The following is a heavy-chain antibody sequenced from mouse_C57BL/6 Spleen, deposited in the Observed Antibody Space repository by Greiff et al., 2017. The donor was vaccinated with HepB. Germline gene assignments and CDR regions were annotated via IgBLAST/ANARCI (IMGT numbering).Heavy chain of an antibody. V-gene: IGHV1-80*01. CDR1: GYAFSSYW. J-gene: IGHJ1*03. Sequence: VQLQQSGAELVKPGASVKISCKASGYAFSSYWMNWVKQRPGKGLEWIGQIYPGDGDTNYNGKFKGKATLTADKSSSTAYMQLSSLTSEDSAVYSCARNDYDLYWYFDVWGTGTTVTVSS. D-gene: IGHD2-4*01. CDR2: IYPGDGDT. CDR3: ARNDYDLYWYFDV.